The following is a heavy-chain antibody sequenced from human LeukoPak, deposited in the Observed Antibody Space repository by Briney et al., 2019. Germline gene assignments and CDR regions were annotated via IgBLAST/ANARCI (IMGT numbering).Heavy chain of an antibody. CDR3: ARERPGTYYFDY. V-gene: IGHV3-30*04. CDR2: ISYDGSNK. D-gene: IGHD1/OR15-1a*01. Sequence: GGSLRLSCAGSGFTFRSYVMHWVRQAPGKGLEWVAGISYDGSNKFYADSVKGRFTISRDISDNTLCLQLSSLRPEDTAVYYCARERPGTYYFDYWGQGTLVTVSS. J-gene: IGHJ4*02. CDR1: GFTFRSYV.